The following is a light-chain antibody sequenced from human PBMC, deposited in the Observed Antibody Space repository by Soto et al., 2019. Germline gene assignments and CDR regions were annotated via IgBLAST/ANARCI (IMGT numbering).Light chain of an antibody. Sequence: QSVLTQPASVSESPGQSITISFTGTSSDVGGYRYVSWYQQHPGKVPKLMIYGVTNRPSGVSNRFSGSKSGNTASLTISGLQAEDEADYYCSSYTSMNTVVFGGGTKLTVL. CDR3: SSYTSMNTVV. CDR2: GVT. J-gene: IGLJ3*02. CDR1: SSDVGGYRY. V-gene: IGLV2-14*01.